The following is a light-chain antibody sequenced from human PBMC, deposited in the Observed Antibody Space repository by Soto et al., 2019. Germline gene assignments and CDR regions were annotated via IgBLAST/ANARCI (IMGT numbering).Light chain of an antibody. V-gene: IGKV3D-20*02. CDR1: QSVSSNH. CDR3: QQRSNWPIT. J-gene: IGKJ5*01. Sequence: PGARATLTCRASQSVSSNHLAWYQQKPGQAPRLLIYGGSSRATGIPVRFSGSGSGTEFTLTISSLQSEDFAVYYCQQRSNWPITFGQGTRLEIK. CDR2: GGS.